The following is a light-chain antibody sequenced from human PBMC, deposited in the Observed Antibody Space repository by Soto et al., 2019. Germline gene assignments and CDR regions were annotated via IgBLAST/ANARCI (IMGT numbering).Light chain of an antibody. J-gene: IGKJ1*01. CDR3: LLDYAYFWA. CDR1: QSISSY. CDR2: AAS. Sequence: DIQMTQSPSSLSASVGGRVTITCRASQSISSYLNWYQQKPGKAPKLLIYAASSLQSGVPSRFSGSGSGTDFTLTISSLQPEDFATYYCLLDYAYFWALGQGTKVDIK. V-gene: IGKV1-39*01.